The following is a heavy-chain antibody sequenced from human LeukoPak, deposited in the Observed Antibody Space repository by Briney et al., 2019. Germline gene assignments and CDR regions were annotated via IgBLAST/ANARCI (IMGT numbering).Heavy chain of an antibody. CDR2: ISDSGGST. V-gene: IGHV3-23*01. D-gene: IGHD3-22*01. J-gene: IGHJ4*02. CDR3: AKDQRYYYDSSGYSDY. Sequence: GGSLRLSCVASGFTFSDYAMSWVRQAPGKGLEWVSGISDSGGSTYYADSVKGRCTISRDNSKNTLYLQMNSLRAEDTAVYYCAKDQRYYYDSSGYSDYWGQGTLVTVSS. CDR1: GFTFSDYA.